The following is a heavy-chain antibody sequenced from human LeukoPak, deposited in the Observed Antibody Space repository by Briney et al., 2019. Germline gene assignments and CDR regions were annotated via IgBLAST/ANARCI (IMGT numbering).Heavy chain of an antibody. Sequence: PGGSLRLSCAASGFTFSNYAMNWVRQASGKGLEWVSAVSGSGGSTSYADSVKGRFTISRDNSKNTLYLQVNSLRAEDTAVYYCAKQYDFWSGPDYWGQGTLVTVSS. D-gene: IGHD3-3*01. CDR3: AKQYDFWSGPDY. CDR1: GFTFSNYA. V-gene: IGHV3-23*01. J-gene: IGHJ4*02. CDR2: VSGSGGST.